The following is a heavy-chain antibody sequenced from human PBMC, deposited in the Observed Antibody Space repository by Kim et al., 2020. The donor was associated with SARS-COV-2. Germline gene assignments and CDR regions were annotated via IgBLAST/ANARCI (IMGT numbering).Heavy chain of an antibody. CDR3: AREGGYGNIPFDN. D-gene: IGHD6-13*01. J-gene: IGHJ4*03. V-gene: IGHV4-34*01. Sequence: SETLSLTCTVYGGSFSGYYWSWIRQPPGKGLEWIGEIYYSGSTNYNPSLKSRVTISVDTSKNQFSLKLSSVTAADTAVYYCAREGGYGNIPFDNWGHGTLVTVSS. CDR1: GGSFSGYY. CDR2: IYYSGST.